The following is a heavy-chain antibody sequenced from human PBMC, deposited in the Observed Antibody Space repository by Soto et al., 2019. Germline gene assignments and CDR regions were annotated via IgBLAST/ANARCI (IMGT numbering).Heavy chain of an antibody. CDR3: ARALRGSGWYWSTDDAFDI. D-gene: IGHD6-19*01. CDR1: GFTFSSYW. Sequence: EVQLVESGGGLVQPGGSLRLSCAASGFTFSSYWMSWVRQAPGKGLEWVANIKQDGSEKYYVDSVKGRFTISRDNAKNSLYLQMSGLRAEDTAVYYCARALRGSGWYWSTDDAFDIWGQGTMVTVSS. J-gene: IGHJ3*02. V-gene: IGHV3-7*01. CDR2: IKQDGSEK.